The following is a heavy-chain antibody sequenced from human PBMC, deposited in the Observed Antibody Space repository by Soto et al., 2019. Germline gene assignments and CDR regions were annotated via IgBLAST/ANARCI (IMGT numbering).Heavy chain of an antibody. CDR3: AKGIAAPGSKLDF. CDR1: GFIFGNYA. CDR2: VSGSGGT. J-gene: IGHJ4*02. D-gene: IGHD6-13*01. V-gene: IGHV3-23*01. Sequence: GGSLRLSCTTSGFIFGNYAMTWVREAPGKGVEWVSVVSGSGGTYYTDSVKGRFAISRVDSKSTLYLQMNSLRVDDTAVYYCAKGIAAPGSKLDFWGRGTLVTVSS.